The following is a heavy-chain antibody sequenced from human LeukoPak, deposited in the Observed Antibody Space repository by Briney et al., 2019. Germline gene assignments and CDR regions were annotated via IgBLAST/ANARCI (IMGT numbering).Heavy chain of an antibody. Sequence: PSETLSLTCTVSGGTISSGSYYWSWIRQPAGKGLEWIGRIYTSGSTNYNPSLKSRVTISVDTSKNQFSLKLSSVTAADTAVSYCARFGGGMYSSSSGNWFDPWGQGTLVTVSS. D-gene: IGHD6-6*01. CDR2: IYTSGST. V-gene: IGHV4-61*02. J-gene: IGHJ5*02. CDR3: ARFGGGMYSSSSGNWFDP. CDR1: GGTISSGSYY.